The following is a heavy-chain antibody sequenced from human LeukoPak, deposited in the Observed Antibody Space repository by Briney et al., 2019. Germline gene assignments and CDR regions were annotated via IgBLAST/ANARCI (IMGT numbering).Heavy chain of an antibody. J-gene: IGHJ4*02. Sequence: ASVKVSCKASGYTFTVYYIHWVRQAPGQGPEWMGWINPNSGGTNYAQKFQGRVTMTRDTSISTAYMELSRLTSDDTAVYYCARGDGGGVVDYWGQGTLVTVSS. CDR2: INPNSGGT. CDR1: GYTFTVYY. CDR3: ARGDGGGVVDY. D-gene: IGHD3-3*01. V-gene: IGHV1-2*02.